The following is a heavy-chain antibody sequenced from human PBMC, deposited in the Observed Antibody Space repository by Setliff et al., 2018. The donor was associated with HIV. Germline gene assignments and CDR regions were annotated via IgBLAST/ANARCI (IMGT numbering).Heavy chain of an antibody. Sequence: SETLSLTCTLAGDSINRCGHVWGWIRQPPGKTLEWIGNIDCGSIYYNASVQSRLTISIDMSKNHLFLHLKSDAAADPAVYYCASRGPDSAWSFDKWGPGILVTVSS. CDR1: GDSINRCGHV. D-gene: IGHD6-19*01. CDR3: ASRGPDSAWSFDK. J-gene: IGHJ4*02. V-gene: IGHV4-39*01. CDR2: IDCGSI.